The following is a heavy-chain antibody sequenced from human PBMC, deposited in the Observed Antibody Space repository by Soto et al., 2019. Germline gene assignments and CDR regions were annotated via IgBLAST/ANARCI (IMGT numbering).Heavy chain of an antibody. CDR1: GFTFSSYA. CDR2: ISGSGGST. D-gene: IGHD6-13*01. Sequence: EVQLLESGGGLVQPGGSLRLSCAASGFTFSSYAMNWVRQAPGKGLEWVSAISGSGGSTYYADSVKGRFTISRDNSKNTLDLQMNSLRAEDTAVYYCASRPYSSSWYLLRYGMYVWGQGTTVTVSS. CDR3: ASRPYSSSWYLLRYGMYV. J-gene: IGHJ6*02. V-gene: IGHV3-23*01.